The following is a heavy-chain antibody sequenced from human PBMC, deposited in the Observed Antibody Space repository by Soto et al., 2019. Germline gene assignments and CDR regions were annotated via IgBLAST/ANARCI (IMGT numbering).Heavy chain of an antibody. D-gene: IGHD1-26*01. CDR1: GGPISSSNW. J-gene: IGHJ4*02. CDR3: ARDAVGATPVFY. Sequence: SETLSLTCAVSGGPISSSNWWSWVRQPPGKGLEWIGEIYHSGSTNYNPSLKSRVTISVDKSKNQFYMELRSLRSDDTAVYYCARDAVGATPVFYWGQGTLVTVSS. CDR2: IYHSGST. V-gene: IGHV4-4*02.